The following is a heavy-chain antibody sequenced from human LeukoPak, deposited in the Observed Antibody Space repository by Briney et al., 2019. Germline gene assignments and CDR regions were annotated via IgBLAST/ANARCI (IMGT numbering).Heavy chain of an antibody. CDR1: GYTFTSYD. CDR2: MNPNSGNT. Sequence: ASVKVSCKASGYTFTSYDINWVRQATGQGLEWMGWMNPNSGNTGYAQKLQGRVTMTTDTSTSTAYMELRSLRSDDTAVYYCARDAGYSSGWYGWFDPWGQGTLVTVSS. D-gene: IGHD6-19*01. V-gene: IGHV1-8*02. CDR3: ARDAGYSSGWYGWFDP. J-gene: IGHJ5*02.